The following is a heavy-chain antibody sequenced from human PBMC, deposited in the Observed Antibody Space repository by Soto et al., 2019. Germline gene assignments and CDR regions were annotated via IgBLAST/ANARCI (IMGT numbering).Heavy chain of an antibody. CDR2: ISGSGGST. J-gene: IGHJ4*02. V-gene: IGHV3-23*01. D-gene: IGHD6-13*01. CDR1: GFTFSSYA. Sequence: GGSLRLSCAASGFTFSSYAMSWVRQAPGKGLEWVSAISGSGGSTYYADSVEGRFTISRDNSKNTLYLQMNSLRAEGTAVYYCAKGRQQLVYFDYWGQGTLVTVSS. CDR3: AKGRQQLVYFDY.